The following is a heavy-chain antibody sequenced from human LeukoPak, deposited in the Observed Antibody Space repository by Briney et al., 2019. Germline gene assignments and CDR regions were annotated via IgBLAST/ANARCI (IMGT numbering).Heavy chain of an antibody. CDR2: ISSSSSYI. V-gene: IGHV3-21*01. Sequence: GGSLRLSCAASGFTFSSYSMNWVRQAPGKGLEWVSLISSSSSYIYYADSVKGRFTISRDNAKNSLYLHMNSLRAEDTAVYYCARGSRGGPIDYWGQGTLVTVSS. CDR3: ARGSRGGPIDY. D-gene: IGHD3-16*01. CDR1: GFTFSSYS. J-gene: IGHJ4*02.